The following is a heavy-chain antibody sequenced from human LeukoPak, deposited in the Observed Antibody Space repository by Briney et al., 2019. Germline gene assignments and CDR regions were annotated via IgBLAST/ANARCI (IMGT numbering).Heavy chain of an antibody. Sequence: PGGSLRLSCAASGFTLSSYSMNWVRQAPGKGLEWVSCISSSGSTIYYADSVKGRITISRDNARNSLYLQMNSLRAEDTAVYYCARLSYVWTFTGPFDIWGQGTMVTVSS. CDR1: GFTLSSYS. V-gene: IGHV3-48*01. CDR3: ARLSYVWTFTGPFDI. CDR2: ISSSGSTI. J-gene: IGHJ3*02. D-gene: IGHD3-16*01.